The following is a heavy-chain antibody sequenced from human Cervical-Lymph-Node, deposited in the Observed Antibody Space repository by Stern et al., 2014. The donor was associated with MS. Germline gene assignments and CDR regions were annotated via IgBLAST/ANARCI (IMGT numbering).Heavy chain of an antibody. Sequence: QVQLVESGAEVKKPGSSVKVSCKASGGTFSSYAISWVRQAPGQGLEWMGGIIPIFGTANYAQKIQGRVTITADESTSTAYMELSSLRSEDTAVYYCARETRLHQMAVAGIYYYYGMDVWGQGTTVTVSS. V-gene: IGHV1-69*01. D-gene: IGHD6-19*01. J-gene: IGHJ6*02. CDR2: IIPIFGTA. CDR1: GGTFSSYA. CDR3: ARETRLHQMAVAGIYYYYGMDV.